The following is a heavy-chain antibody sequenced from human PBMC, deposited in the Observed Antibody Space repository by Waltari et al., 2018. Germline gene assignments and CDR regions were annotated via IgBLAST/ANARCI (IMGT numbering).Heavy chain of an antibody. CDR2: IYYSGST. Sequence: QLQLQESGPGLVKPSETLSLTCTVSGGSISSSSYYWGWIRQPPGKGLEWIVSIYYSGSTYYNPSLKSRVTISVDTSKNQFSLKLSSVTAADTAVYYCAGTYYDFWSGHPGWFDPWGQGTLVTVSS. V-gene: IGHV4-39*07. CDR1: GGSISSSSYY. CDR3: AGTYYDFWSGHPGWFDP. J-gene: IGHJ5*02. D-gene: IGHD3-3*01.